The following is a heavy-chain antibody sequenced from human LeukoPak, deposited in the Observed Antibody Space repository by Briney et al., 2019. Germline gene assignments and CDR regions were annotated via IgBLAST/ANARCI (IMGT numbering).Heavy chain of an antibody. Sequence: SEALSLTCTVSGGSISSSSYYWSWIRQPPGKGLEWIGYIYYSGSTNYNPSLKSRVTISVDTSKNQFSLKLSSVTAADTAVYYCARTITMTPTYYYYMDVWGKGTTVTVSS. CDR3: ARTITMTPTYYYYMDV. V-gene: IGHV4-61*01. CDR2: IYYSGST. D-gene: IGHD3-22*01. J-gene: IGHJ6*03. CDR1: GGSISSSSYY.